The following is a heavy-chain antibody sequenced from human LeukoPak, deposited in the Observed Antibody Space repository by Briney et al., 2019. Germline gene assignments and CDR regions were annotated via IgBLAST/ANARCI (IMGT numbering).Heavy chain of an antibody. D-gene: IGHD2-15*01. CDR3: ARDPHHCSVGSCYGY. V-gene: IGHV1-69*05. CDR1: GGTFSSYA. CDR2: IIPIFGTA. J-gene: IGHJ4*02. Sequence: SVKVSCKASGGTFSSYAISWLRQAPGQGLKWMGRIIPIFGTANYAQKFQGRVTITTGDSTSTAYTELSSLRSEDTAVYYCARDPHHCSVGSCYGYWAQGTLVTVPS.